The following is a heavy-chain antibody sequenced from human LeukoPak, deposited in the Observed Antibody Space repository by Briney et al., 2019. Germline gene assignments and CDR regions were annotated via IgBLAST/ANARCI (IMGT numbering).Heavy chain of an antibody. V-gene: IGHV3-7*01. CDR1: GFSFTNYW. J-gene: IGHJ4*02. D-gene: IGHD2-15*01. CDR3: VSQEVVPH. Sequence: GSLRLSCAASGFSFTNYWMSWVRQAPGKGLEWVANVKEDGTTKQYVDSVRGRFTISRDNAKNSLYLQMDSLRAEDTAVYYCVSQEVVPHWGQGTLVSVSS. CDR2: VKEDGTTK.